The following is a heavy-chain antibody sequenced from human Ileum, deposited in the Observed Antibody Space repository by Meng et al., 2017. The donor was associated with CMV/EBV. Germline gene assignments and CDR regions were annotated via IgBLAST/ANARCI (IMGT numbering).Heavy chain of an antibody. Sequence: GGSLRLSCEASGFTFSSYGMHWVRQAPGKGLEWVAFVRHDGGNKYYADSVKGRFTISRDNSKNTLYLQMNSLRAEDTAVYYCAKPNWGYGMDVWGQGTTVTVSS. CDR2: VRHDGGNK. CDR1: GFTFSSYG. D-gene: IGHD7-27*01. V-gene: IGHV3-30*02. CDR3: AKPNWGYGMDV. J-gene: IGHJ6*02.